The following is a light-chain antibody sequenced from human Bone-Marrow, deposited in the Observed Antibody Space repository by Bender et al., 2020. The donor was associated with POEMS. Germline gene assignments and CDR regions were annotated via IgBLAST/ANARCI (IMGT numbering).Light chain of an antibody. Sequence: QSVLTQPASVSGSPGQSITISCTGTSSDIGGFNYVSWYQQHPGKAPKLMIFDVSNRPSGVSNRFSGSKSANTASLTISGLQAEDEGDYYCQSYDNSLGGWVFGGGTKLTVL. V-gene: IGLV2-14*03. CDR2: DVS. CDR1: SSDIGGFNY. J-gene: IGLJ3*02. CDR3: QSYDNSLGGWV.